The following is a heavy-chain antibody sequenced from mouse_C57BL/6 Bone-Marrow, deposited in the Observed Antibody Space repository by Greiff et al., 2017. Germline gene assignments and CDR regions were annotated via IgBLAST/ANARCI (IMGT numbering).Heavy chain of an antibody. Sequence: QVQLQQPGAELVKPGASVKMSCKASGYTFTSYWITWVKQRPGQGLEWIGDIYPTSGRTNYNEKFKSKAILTVDTSSNTAYMQLSSLTSEDSEVFYSARSDRLVRGFDYWGQGTTLTVSS. D-gene: IGHD6-2*01. CDR1: GYTFTSYW. J-gene: IGHJ2*01. CDR3: ARSDRLVRGFDY. V-gene: IGHV1-55*01. CDR2: IYPTSGRT.